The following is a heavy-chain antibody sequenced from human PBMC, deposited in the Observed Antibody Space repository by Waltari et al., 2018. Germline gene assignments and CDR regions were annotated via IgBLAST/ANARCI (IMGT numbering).Heavy chain of an antibody. CDR3: ARALPMVQGVIMSGWYFEL. D-gene: IGHD3-10*01. V-gene: IGHV3-53*02. Sequence: EVQLVETGGGLIQPGGSVRLSRADSGFTVSSNYLIWVRHPPGQGMESVAVIYSGASTYYADSVKVRFTISRDKSKNTLYLQMNSLRAEDTAVYYCARALPMVQGVIMSGWYFELWGRGTLVTVSS. CDR1: GFTVSSNY. CDR2: IYSGAST. J-gene: IGHJ2*01.